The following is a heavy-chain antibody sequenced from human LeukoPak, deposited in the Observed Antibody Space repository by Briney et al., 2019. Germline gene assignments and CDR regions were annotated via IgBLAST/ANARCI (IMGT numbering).Heavy chain of an antibody. CDR2: ISSSSSYI. D-gene: IGHD6-13*01. CDR3: ARISGIAAAGHYFDY. J-gene: IGHJ4*02. V-gene: IGHV3-21*01. Sequence: GGSLRLSCAASGFTFSSYSMNWVRQAPGKGLEWVSSISSSSSYIYYADSVKGRFTISRDNAKNSLYLQMNGLRAEDTAVYYCARISGIAAAGHYFDYWGQGTLVTVSS. CDR1: GFTFSSYS.